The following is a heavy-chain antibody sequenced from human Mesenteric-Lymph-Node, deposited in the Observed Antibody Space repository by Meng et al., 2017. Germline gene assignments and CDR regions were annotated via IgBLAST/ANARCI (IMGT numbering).Heavy chain of an antibody. CDR3: AAQNYGLYLAPFHL. CDR1: GYTFTDYH. Sequence: EVQLVQSGAEVKKPGATVKISCKFSGYTFTDYHMHWVQQAPGKGLEWMGLVDPGNGETIYAEQFQGRVTITADTSTDTAYMELSSLRSDDTAVYFCAAQNYGLYLAPFHLWGRGTLVTVSS. V-gene: IGHV1-69-2*01. CDR2: VDPGNGET. D-gene: IGHD4-17*01. J-gene: IGHJ2*01.